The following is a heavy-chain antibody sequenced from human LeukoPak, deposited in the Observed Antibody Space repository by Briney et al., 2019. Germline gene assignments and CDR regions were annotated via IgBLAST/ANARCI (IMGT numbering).Heavy chain of an antibody. V-gene: IGHV3-9*01. CDR3: AKDLGRSSWSYFEY. D-gene: IGHD6-13*01. CDR2: VSWNSGSI. Sequence: PGGSLRLSCAASGFTFDDYAMHWVRQAPGKGLEWVSGVSWNSGSIGYADSVKGRFTISRDNAKNSLYLQMNSLRPEDTALYYCAKDLGRSSWSYFEYWGQGTLVTVS. CDR1: GFTFDDYA. J-gene: IGHJ4*02.